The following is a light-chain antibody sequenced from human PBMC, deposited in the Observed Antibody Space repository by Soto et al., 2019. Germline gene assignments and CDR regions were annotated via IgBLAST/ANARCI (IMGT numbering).Light chain of an antibody. Sequence: QSALTQPRSMSGSPGQSVTISCTGTSSDVGTYNYVSWYQQHPGKAPKVMIYDVSERPSGVPDRFSGSKSGNTASLTISGLQAEAEAEYYCCSYAGNDIVIFGGGTKLTVL. CDR3: CSYAGNDIVI. J-gene: IGLJ2*01. V-gene: IGLV2-11*01. CDR2: DVS. CDR1: SSDVGTYNY.